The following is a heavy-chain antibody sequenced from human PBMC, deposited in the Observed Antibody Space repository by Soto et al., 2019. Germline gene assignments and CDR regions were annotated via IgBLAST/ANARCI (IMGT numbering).Heavy chain of an antibody. CDR3: ARALTGYGMDV. CDR2: ITTYNGNT. V-gene: IGHV1-18*01. Sequence: QVQLVQYGVEVREPGASVKVSCKAVRYIFTNYGVSWVRQATGQGLEWMGWITTYNGNTEYAQKCQGRVTMTTDASTRTANMELGSLRSDDTAIYYCARALTGYGMDVWGQGTTVTVSS. J-gene: IGHJ6*02. CDR1: RYIFTNYG.